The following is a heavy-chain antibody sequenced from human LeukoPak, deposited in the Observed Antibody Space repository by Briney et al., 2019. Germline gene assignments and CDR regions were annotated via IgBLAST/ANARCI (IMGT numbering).Heavy chain of an antibody. CDR2: ISWNSGSI. J-gene: IGHJ4*02. CDR1: GFTFSSYA. V-gene: IGHV3-9*01. Sequence: GGSLRLSCAASGFTFSSYAMSWVRQAPGKGPEWVSGISWNSGSIAYADSVKGRFTISRDNAKNSLYLQMNSLRAEDTALYYCASRGSGWTFDYWGQGTLVTVSS. CDR3: ASRGSGWTFDY. D-gene: IGHD6-19*01.